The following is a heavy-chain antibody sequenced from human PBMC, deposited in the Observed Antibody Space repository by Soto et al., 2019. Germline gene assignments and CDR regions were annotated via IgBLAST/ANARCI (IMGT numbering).Heavy chain of an antibody. CDR2: IYYSGST. J-gene: IGHJ3*02. Sequence: QLQLQESGPGLVKPSETLSLTCTVSGGSISSSSYYWGWIRQPPGKGLEWIGSIYYSGSTYYNPSLKSRVTISVDTSKNQFSLKLSSVTAADTAVYYCARPPPVGFGEVMGAFDIWGQGTMVTVSS. D-gene: IGHD3-10*01. CDR1: GGSISSSSYY. CDR3: ARPPPVGFGEVMGAFDI. V-gene: IGHV4-39*01.